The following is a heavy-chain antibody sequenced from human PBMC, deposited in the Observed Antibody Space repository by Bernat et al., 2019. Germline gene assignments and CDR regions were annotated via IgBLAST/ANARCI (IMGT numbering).Heavy chain of an antibody. CDR1: GFTFSNYG. CDR2: IQYDGGNK. J-gene: IGHJ2*01. V-gene: IGHV3-30*02. CDR3: VKGGYSYGYHFDL. Sequence: QVQLVESGGGVVQPGGSLRLSCAASGFTFSNYGMHWVRQAPGKGLEWVAFIQYDGGNKYYADSVKGRFTISRDNSKNTLYLQTNSLRAEDTTVYYCVKGGYSYGYHFDLWSVAPWSLSPQ. D-gene: IGHD5-18*01.